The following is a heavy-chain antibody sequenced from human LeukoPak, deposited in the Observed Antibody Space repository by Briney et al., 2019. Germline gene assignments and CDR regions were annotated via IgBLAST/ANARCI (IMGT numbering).Heavy chain of an antibody. CDR3: ARDLYVDIVATIPDAFDI. V-gene: IGHV3-48*01. Sequence: GGSLRLSCAASGFTFSSYSMNWVRQAPGKGLEWVSYICSSSSTIYYADSVKGRFTISRDNAKNSLYLQMNSLRAEDTAVYYCARDLYVDIVATIPDAFDIWGQGTMVTVSS. J-gene: IGHJ3*02. CDR2: ICSSSSTI. D-gene: IGHD5-12*01. CDR1: GFTFSSYS.